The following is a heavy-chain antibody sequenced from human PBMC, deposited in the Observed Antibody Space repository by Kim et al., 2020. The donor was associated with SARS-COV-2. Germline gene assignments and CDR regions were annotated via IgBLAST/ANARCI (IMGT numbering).Heavy chain of an antibody. Sequence: KGRFTIPRDNSKKTLYLQMNRLSAEDTAVYYCAKVGELWDPRGVYGMDVWGQGTTVTVSS. J-gene: IGHJ6*02. CDR3: AKVGELWDPRGVYGMDV. D-gene: IGHD5-18*01. V-gene: IGHV3-33*06.